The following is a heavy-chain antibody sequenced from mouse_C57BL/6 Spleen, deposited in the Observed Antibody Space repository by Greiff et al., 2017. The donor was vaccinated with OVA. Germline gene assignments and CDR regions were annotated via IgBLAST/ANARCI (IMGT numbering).Heavy chain of an antibody. CDR1: GYTFTSYT. V-gene: IGHV1-4*01. CDR3: ARMGYGKGIWFAY. D-gene: IGHD2-10*02. CDR2: INPCSGYT. J-gene: IGHJ3*01. Sequence: VQLQQSGAELAIPGASVKMSCKASGYTFTSYTMHWVKQRPGRGLEWIGYINPCSGYTKYNQKFKDKATLTADKSSSTAYMQLSSLTSEDSAVYYCARMGYGKGIWFAYWGQGTLVTVSA.